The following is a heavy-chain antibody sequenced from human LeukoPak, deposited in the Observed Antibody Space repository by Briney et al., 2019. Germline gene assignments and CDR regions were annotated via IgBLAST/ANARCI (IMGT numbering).Heavy chain of an antibody. D-gene: IGHD1-26*01. CDR3: ASARGPAIVGAFFDN. Sequence: SETLSLTCTVSGGSISSYYWSWIRQPAGKGLEWIGEINHSGSTNYNPSLKSRVTISVDTSKNQFSLKLSSVTAADTAVYYCASARGPAIVGAFFDNWGQGTLVTVSS. J-gene: IGHJ4*02. V-gene: IGHV4-34*01. CDR1: GGSISSYY. CDR2: INHSGST.